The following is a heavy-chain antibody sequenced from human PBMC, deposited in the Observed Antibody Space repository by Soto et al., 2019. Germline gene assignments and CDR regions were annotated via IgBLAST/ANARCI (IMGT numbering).Heavy chain of an antibody. CDR3: ARETWELPDYGMDV. CDR1: GYTFTSYA. J-gene: IGHJ6*02. V-gene: IGHV1-3*01. CDR2: INAGNGNT. D-gene: IGHD1-26*01. Sequence: ASVKVSCKASGYTFTSYAIHWVRQAPGQRLEWMGWINAGNGNTKYSQKFQGRVTITRDTSASTAYMELSSLRSEDTAVYYCARETWELPDYGMDVWGQGTTVTVSS.